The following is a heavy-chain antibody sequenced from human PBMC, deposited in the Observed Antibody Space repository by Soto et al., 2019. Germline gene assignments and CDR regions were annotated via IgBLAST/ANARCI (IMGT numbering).Heavy chain of an antibody. D-gene: IGHD1-26*01. J-gene: IGHJ4*02. CDR1: GGSISSYY. CDR2: IYYNGGT. Sequence: QVQLQESGPGLVKPSETLSLTCTVSGGSISSYYWSWIRQPPGKGLEWIGYIYYNGGTNYNPSLKSPVTLSVDSFKNHFSLKLSSVTAADTAVYYCARRYGGNLDYWGQGTLVTVSS. CDR3: ARRYGGNLDY. V-gene: IGHV4-59*08.